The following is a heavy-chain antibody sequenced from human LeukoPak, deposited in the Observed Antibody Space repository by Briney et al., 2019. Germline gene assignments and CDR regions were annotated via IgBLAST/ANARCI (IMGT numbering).Heavy chain of an antibody. CDR1: GFTVSSNY. CDR2: IYSGSST. D-gene: IGHD6-19*01. Sequence: GGSLRLSRVASGFTVSSNYMSWVRQAPGKRLEWVSVIYSGSSTYYAESVKGRFTISRNTSKNTLYLQMNSLRADDTAVYYCARDRSSGWYVYDYRGQGTLVTVSS. J-gene: IGHJ4*02. CDR3: ARDRSSGWYVYDY. V-gene: IGHV3-53*01.